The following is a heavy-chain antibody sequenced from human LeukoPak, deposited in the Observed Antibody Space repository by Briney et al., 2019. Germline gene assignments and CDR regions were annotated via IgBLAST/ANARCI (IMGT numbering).Heavy chain of an antibody. V-gene: IGHV3-30*01. CDR1: GFTFSSYA. J-gene: IGHJ4*02. CDR2: ISYDGSNK. D-gene: IGHD2-15*01. Sequence: GGSLRLSCAASGFTFSSYAMHWVRQAPGKGLEWVAVISYDGSNKYYADSVKGRFTISRDNSKNTLYLQMDSLRAEDMAVYYCARDTVVVVVAATFHYWGQGTLVTVSS. CDR3: ARDTVVVVVAATFHY.